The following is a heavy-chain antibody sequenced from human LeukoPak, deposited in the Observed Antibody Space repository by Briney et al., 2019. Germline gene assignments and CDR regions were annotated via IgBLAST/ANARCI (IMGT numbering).Heavy chain of an antibody. CDR3: ASQLWGSYPSR. J-gene: IGHJ4*02. V-gene: IGHV3-7*01. CDR2: IKQDGSEK. D-gene: IGHD3-16*02. CDR1: GFTFSNYW. Sequence: PGGSLRLSCAASGFTFSNYWMGWVRQAPGKGLEWVANIKQDGSEKRYVDPVKGRFTISRDNAKNSLYLQMNSLRAEDTAVYYCASQLWGSYPSRWGQGTLVTVSS.